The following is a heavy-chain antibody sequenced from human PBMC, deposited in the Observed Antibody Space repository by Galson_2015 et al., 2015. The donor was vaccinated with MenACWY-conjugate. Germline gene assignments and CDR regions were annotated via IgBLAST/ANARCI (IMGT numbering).Heavy chain of an antibody. D-gene: IGHD2-21*02. Sequence: ETLSLTCAVSGGSMISSNWWTWVRQPPGKGLEWIGEVYHGGATNYNTSLRSRLTISLDKSKNQFSLKLTSVSAADTAMYYCATHPPATATWRDTRWGRGILVTVSS. V-gene: IGHV4-4*02. J-gene: IGHJ4*02. CDR3: ATHPPATATWRDTR. CDR2: VYHGGAT. CDR1: GGSMISSNW.